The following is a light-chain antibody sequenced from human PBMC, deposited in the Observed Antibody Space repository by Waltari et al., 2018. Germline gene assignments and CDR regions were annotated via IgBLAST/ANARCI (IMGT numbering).Light chain of an antibody. CDR1: GSDVGDFNY. Sequence: QSALTQPRSVSGSPGQSVTISCTGIGSDVGDFNYVSWYQQHPGKAPKLVLYDVTQRPAGVPDRFSGSRSGNSASLTVSGLQGEDEADYYCCSYAGSWVFGGGTMLTVL. CDR3: CSYAGSWV. J-gene: IGLJ3*02. V-gene: IGLV2-11*01. CDR2: DVT.